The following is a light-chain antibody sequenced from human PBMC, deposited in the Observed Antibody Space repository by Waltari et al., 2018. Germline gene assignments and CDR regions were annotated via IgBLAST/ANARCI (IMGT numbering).Light chain of an antibody. V-gene: IGLV2-14*03. CDR1: SSDIGDYNF. J-gene: IGLJ2*01. Sequence: QSALTQPASVSGSPGQSITISCTGTSSDIGDYNFVSWYQHHPGEAPKLVIYDVTKRPSGISNRFSGSKSGNTASLTISGLQAEDEANYVCASYTSSDSVVVFGGGTKLTVL. CDR3: ASYTSSDSVVV. CDR2: DVT.